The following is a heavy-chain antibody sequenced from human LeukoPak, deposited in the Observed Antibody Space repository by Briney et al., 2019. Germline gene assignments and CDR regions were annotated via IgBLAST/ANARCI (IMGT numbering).Heavy chain of an antibody. CDR1: GYSISSGYY. V-gene: IGHV4-61*01. Sequence: SETLSLTCSVSGYSISSGYYWSWIRQPPGKGLEWIGYIYYSGSTNYNPSLKSRVTISVDTSKNQFSLKLSSVTAADTAVYYCARVRSSWYWFDPWGQGTLVTVSS. CDR2: IYYSGST. D-gene: IGHD6-13*01. J-gene: IGHJ5*02. CDR3: ARVRSSWYWFDP.